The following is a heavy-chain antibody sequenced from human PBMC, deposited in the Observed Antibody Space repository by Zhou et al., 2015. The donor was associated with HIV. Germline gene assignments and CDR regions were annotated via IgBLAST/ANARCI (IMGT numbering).Heavy chain of an antibody. D-gene: IGHD6-6*01. J-gene: IGHJ2*01. V-gene: IGHV1-69*06. Sequence: QVQLVQSGGEVKKPGASMKVSCKASGYPFSSYGLTWVRQAPGQGLEWMGGIIPIFGTATNAQKFQGRVTFTADRSTTTAYMELRRLRSEDSAMYYCARDRGGAARPGWRYFDLWGRGTLVTVSS. CDR1: GYPFSSYG. CDR2: IIPIFGTA. CDR3: ARDRGGAARPGWRYFDL.